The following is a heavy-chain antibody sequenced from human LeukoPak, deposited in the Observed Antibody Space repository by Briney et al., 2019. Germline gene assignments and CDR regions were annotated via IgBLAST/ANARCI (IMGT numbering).Heavy chain of an antibody. D-gene: IGHD3-10*01. V-gene: IGHV1-69*04. CDR1: GGTFSSYA. Sequence: SVKVSCKASGGTFSSYAISWVRQAPGQGLEWMGRIIPILGIANYAQKFQGRVTITADKSTSTAYMELSSLRSEDTAVYYCARQGSKVYYYGSEIFDYWGQGALVTVSS. J-gene: IGHJ4*02. CDR2: IIPILGIA. CDR3: ARQGSKVYYYGSEIFDY.